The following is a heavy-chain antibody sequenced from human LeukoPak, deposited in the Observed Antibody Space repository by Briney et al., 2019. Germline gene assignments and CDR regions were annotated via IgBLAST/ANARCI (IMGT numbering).Heavy chain of an antibody. Sequence: ASVKVSCKASGYTFTGQFMHWVRQAPGQGLEWMGWINPNTGDTNYAQKFQGRVTMTRDTTINTAYMDLSRLTSDDTAVYYCARGSDDFWSGYSPSYWGQGTLVTVSS. V-gene: IGHV1-2*02. J-gene: IGHJ4*02. CDR3: ARGSDDFWSGYSPSY. CDR2: INPNTGDT. CDR1: GYTFTGQF. D-gene: IGHD3-3*01.